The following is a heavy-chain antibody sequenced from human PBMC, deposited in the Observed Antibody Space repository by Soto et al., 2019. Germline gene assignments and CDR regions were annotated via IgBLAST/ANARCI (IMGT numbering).Heavy chain of an antibody. CDR1: GFRFEDYA. J-gene: IGHJ3*01. Sequence: EVQVVESGGGLVQPGRSLTLSCAASGFRFEDYAMHWVRQAPGKGLEWLSSISWNSGAVGYAASVKGQFTVSRDNAKNSLYLQMISLRVEDTALYFCVKGNSGWSPGAFDVWGQGTMVSVSS. V-gene: IGHV3-9*01. D-gene: IGHD6-19*01. CDR3: VKGNSGWSPGAFDV. CDR2: ISWNSGAV.